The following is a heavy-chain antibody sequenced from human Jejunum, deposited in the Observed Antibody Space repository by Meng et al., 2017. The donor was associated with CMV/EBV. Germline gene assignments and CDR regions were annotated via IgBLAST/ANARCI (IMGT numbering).Heavy chain of an antibody. CDR2: ISWNSGSI. CDR3: AKEHLEYYYGMDV. D-gene: IGHD1-1*01. CDR1: GFTFDDYA. V-gene: IGHV3-9*01. Sequence: SGFTFDDYAMHWIRQAPGKGLEWVSGISWNSGSIGYADSVKGRFTISRDSARNSLYLQMNSLRAEDTALYYCAKEHLEYYYGMDVWGQGTTVTVSS. J-gene: IGHJ6*02.